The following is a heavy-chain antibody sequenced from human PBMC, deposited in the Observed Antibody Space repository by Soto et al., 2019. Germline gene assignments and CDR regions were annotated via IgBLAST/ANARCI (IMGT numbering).Heavy chain of an antibody. J-gene: IGHJ5*02. CDR3: ARDDEDYYGSGSPPHWFDP. V-gene: IGHV1-18*01. CDR1: GYTFTSYG. D-gene: IGHD3-10*01. CDR2: ISTYHGNT. Sequence: ASVKVSCKASGYTFTSYGISWLRQAPGQGLEWMGWISTYHGNTNYVQKFQGRVTMTTDTSTSTAYMELRSLRSDDTAVYYCARDDEDYYGSGSPPHWFDPWGQGTPVTVSS.